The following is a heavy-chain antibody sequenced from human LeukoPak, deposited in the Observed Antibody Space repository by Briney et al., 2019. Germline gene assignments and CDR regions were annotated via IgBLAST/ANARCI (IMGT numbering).Heavy chain of an antibody. V-gene: IGHV3-48*02. CDR3: ARELVQCSGGSCYGSWFGT. CDR2: ISSSSSAK. J-gene: IGHJ5*02. CDR1: GFTFRTYG. D-gene: IGHD2-15*01. Sequence: GGSLRLSCAASGFTFRTYGMNWVRQAPGKGLEWVSYISSSSSAKYYGDSVKGRFTISRDNAKDSLYLQMNSLRDEDTAIYYCARELVQCSGGSCYGSWFGTWGQGILVTVSS.